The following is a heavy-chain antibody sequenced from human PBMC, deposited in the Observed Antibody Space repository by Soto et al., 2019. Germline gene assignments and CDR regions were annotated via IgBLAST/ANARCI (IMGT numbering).Heavy chain of an antibody. Sequence: SETLSLTCTVSGGSISSGDYYWSWIRQPPGKGLEWIGYIYYSGSTYYNPSLKSRVTISVDTSKNQFSLKLSSVTAADTAVYYCARDNYSGSWSFDYWGQGTLVTVSS. D-gene: IGHD1-26*01. CDR1: GGSISSGDYY. CDR2: IYYSGST. J-gene: IGHJ4*02. CDR3: ARDNYSGSWSFDY. V-gene: IGHV4-30-4*01.